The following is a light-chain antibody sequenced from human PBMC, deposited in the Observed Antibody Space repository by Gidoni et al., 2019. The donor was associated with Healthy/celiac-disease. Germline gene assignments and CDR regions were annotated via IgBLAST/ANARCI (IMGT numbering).Light chain of an antibody. CDR1: QSLLHSNGYYY. V-gene: IGKV2-28*01. Sequence: DIVMTQSPLSLRVTPGEPASISCSSSQSLLHSNGYYYLDWYLQKPGQSPQLLIYLGSNRASGVPDRFSGSGSGIDFTLKIRRVEAEYVGVYYCMQALQTPKTFGQGTKLEIK. CDR3: MQALQTPKT. CDR2: LGS. J-gene: IGKJ2*01.